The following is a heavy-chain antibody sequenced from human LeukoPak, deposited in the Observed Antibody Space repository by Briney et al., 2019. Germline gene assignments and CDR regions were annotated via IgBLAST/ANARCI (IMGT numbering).Heavy chain of an antibody. CDR3: VTGFTTMAVDYFDY. Sequence: WASVKVSCKVSGKTLSDLSIHWLRQPPGKGLEWLGGSDPEDGERIYAQMFQGRVTMTEDTSIDTAYMELSSLRSEDTAVYYCVTGFTTMAVDYFDYWGQGTLVTVSP. J-gene: IGHJ4*02. V-gene: IGHV1-24*01. CDR1: GKTLSDLS. D-gene: IGHD5-18*01. CDR2: SDPEDGER.